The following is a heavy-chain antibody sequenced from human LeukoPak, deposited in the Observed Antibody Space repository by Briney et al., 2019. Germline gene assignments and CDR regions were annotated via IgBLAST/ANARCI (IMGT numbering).Heavy chain of an antibody. Sequence: SETLSLTCAVSGYSISSGYYWGWIRQPPGKGPEWIGSIYHSGSTYYNPSLKSRVTISVDTSKNQFSLKLSSVTAADTAVYYCASRRPGYSYGWYYFDYWGQGTLVTVSS. J-gene: IGHJ4*02. CDR2: IYHSGST. V-gene: IGHV4-38-2*01. CDR1: GYSISSGYY. D-gene: IGHD5-18*01. CDR3: ASRRPGYSYGWYYFDY.